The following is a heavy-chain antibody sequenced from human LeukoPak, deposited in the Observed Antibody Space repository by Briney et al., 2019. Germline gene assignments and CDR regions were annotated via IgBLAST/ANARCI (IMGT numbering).Heavy chain of an antibody. Sequence: GGSLRLSCAASGFTLSTYAMSWVRQAPGKGLEWVSYISSSGSTIYYADSVKGRFTISRDNAKNSLYLQMNSLRAEDTAVYYCARDQVVTDDAFDIWGQGTMVTVSS. V-gene: IGHV3-48*04. D-gene: IGHD2-21*02. CDR3: ARDQVVTDDAFDI. CDR2: ISSSGSTI. CDR1: GFTLSTYA. J-gene: IGHJ3*02.